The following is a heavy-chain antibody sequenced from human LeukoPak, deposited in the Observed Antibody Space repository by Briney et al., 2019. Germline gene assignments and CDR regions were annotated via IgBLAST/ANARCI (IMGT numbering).Heavy chain of an antibody. Sequence: GGSLRLSFAASGFAFSAYGMHWVRQAPGKGLEWVAVLSYDGTNGYYAGSVKGRLTISRDNCKNTLDLQMNSLRAENTAVYYCAKGLNSGWYGQSFDLWGQGTLVTVSS. J-gene: IGHJ4*02. CDR1: GFAFSAYG. V-gene: IGHV3-30*18. CDR3: AKGLNSGWYGQSFDL. CDR2: LSYDGTNG. D-gene: IGHD6-19*01.